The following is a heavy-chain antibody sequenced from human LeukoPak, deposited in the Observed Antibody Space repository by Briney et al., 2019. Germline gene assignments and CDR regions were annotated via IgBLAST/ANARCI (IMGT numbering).Heavy chain of an antibody. J-gene: IGHJ4*02. CDR2: INSDGSSR. CDR3: ASASSHRIAAGGDY. D-gene: IGHD6-13*01. V-gene: IGHV3-74*01. Sequence: GGSLRLSCAASGFTFSNYWMHWVRQAPGKGLVWVSRINSDGSSRNYADSVKGRCTISRDNAKNTLYLQMNSLRAEDTAVYYCASASSHRIAAGGDYWGQGTLVTVSS. CDR1: GFTFSNYW.